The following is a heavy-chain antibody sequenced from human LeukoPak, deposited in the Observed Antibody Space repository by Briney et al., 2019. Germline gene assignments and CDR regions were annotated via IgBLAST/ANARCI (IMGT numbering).Heavy chain of an antibody. V-gene: IGHV5-51*01. CDR1: GYSFTRNW. CDR2: IYPGDSDT. Sequence: GESLKISCKGSGYSFTRNWIAWVRQMPGKGLEWMGIIYPGDSDTRYSPSFQGQVIISADRSISAAYLQWSGLKASDTAMYYCARLGGDSRTSYFYYCGQGTLVTVSS. J-gene: IGHJ4*02. CDR3: ARLGGDSRTSYFYY. D-gene: IGHD3-22*01.